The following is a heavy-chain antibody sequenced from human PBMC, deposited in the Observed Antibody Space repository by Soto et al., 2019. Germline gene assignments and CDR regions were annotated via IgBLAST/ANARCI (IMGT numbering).Heavy chain of an antibody. CDR3: AKASGWFGEFDY. CDR1: GFTFSSYA. CDR2: ISGSGGST. J-gene: IGHJ4*02. D-gene: IGHD3-10*01. Sequence: EVQLLESGGGLVQPGGSLRLSCAASGFTFSSYAMSWVRQAPGKGLEWVSAISGSGGSTYYADSVKGRFTISRDNSRNTLYLQMNSLRAEDTAVYYCAKASGWFGEFDYWGQGTLVTVSS. V-gene: IGHV3-23*01.